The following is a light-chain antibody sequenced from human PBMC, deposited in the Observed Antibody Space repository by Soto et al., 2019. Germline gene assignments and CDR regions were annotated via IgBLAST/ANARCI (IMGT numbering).Light chain of an antibody. CDR2: GAS. J-gene: IGKJ1*01. Sequence: EIVLTQSPGTLSLSPGERATLSCRASQSVIYLAWYQQKPGQAPRLLFYGASNSATGIPGRFSGSGSGTDFTLTISRMEAEDSAVYYCHQYGIVPWTFGKGTKVEIK. V-gene: IGKV3-20*01. CDR1: QSVIY. CDR3: HQYGIVPWT.